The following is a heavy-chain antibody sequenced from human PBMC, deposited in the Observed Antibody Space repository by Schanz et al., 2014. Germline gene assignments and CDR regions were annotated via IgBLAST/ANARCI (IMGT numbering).Heavy chain of an antibody. CDR1: GYTFSDYG. CDR3: TRGGYSYALSAFDI. V-gene: IGHV1-18*01. CDR2: ISPYTGNT. D-gene: IGHD5-18*01. J-gene: IGHJ3*02. Sequence: QVQLVQSGDEVKKPGASVKVSCKTSGYTFSDYGITWVRQAPGQGLEWVGWISPYTGNTHYFDKMEGRVTMTTDTSTSTAYMELRSLRSDDTALYYCTRGGYSYALSAFDIWGQGTMXTVSS.